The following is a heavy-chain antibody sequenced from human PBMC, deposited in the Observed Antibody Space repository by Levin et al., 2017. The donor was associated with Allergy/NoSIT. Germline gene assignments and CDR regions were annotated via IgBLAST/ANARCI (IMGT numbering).Heavy chain of an antibody. D-gene: IGHD6-13*01. CDR1: GFSFSSYV. CDR2: ISYDGSTK. CDR3: AKLGYSDIIDY. J-gene: IGHJ4*02. Sequence: GESLKISCAASGFSFSSYVMHWVRQAPGKGLEWVAVISYDGSTKYYADSVKGRFTISRDNSKNTLYLQMSSLRAEDTAVDYCAKLGYSDIIDYWGQGTLVTVSS. V-gene: IGHV3-30*18.